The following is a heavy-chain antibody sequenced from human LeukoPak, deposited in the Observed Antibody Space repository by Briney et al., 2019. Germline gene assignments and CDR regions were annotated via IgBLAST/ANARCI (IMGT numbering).Heavy chain of an antibody. D-gene: IGHD3-10*01. Sequence: GRSLRLSCAASGFTFKSYAMHWVRQAPGKALEWPAIISYDGNKQHYAESVKGRFTISSDSSRNTLFLQMNSLRAEDTAVYYCARDSIAYGSGSYLHSWGQGTLVTVSS. CDR3: ARDSIAYGSGSYLHS. CDR1: GFTFKSYA. CDR2: ISYDGNKQ. V-gene: IGHV3-30*04. J-gene: IGHJ4*02.